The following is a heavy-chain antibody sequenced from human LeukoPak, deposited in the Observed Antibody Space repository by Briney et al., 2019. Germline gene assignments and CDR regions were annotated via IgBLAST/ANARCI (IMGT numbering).Heavy chain of an antibody. CDR2: MNGDGSQI. CDR3: VAWGNSGNS. V-gene: IGHV3-7*01. Sequence: GGSLRLSCAASGFVFSDYYMSWIRQAPAKGLEWVAHMNGDGSQIYYMDFVKGRFTISRDNAKNSLYLQMNGLRAEDTAVYYCVAWGNSGNSWGQGTMVIVSS. D-gene: IGHD1-26*01. CDR1: GFVFSDYY. J-gene: IGHJ3*01.